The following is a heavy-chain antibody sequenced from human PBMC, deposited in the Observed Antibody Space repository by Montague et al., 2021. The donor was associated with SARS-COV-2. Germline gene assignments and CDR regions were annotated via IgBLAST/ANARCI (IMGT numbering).Heavy chain of an antibody. J-gene: IGHJ6*03. D-gene: IGHD4/OR15-4a*01. CDR3: ARHPPGCCYFYYLDV. CDR1: GGSISSYY. Sequence: SETLSLTCTVSGGSISSYYWSWIRQPPGKGLEWIGYLYYSGSTNYNPSLKSRVTISVDTSKNQFSLRLNSVTAADTAVYYCARHPPGCCYFYYLDVWGKGTTVTVSS. V-gene: IGHV4-59*01. CDR2: LYYSGST.